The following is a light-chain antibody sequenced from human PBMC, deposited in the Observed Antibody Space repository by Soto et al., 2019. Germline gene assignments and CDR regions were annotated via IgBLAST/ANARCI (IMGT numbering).Light chain of an antibody. V-gene: IGKV1-5*03. CDR1: QSISIW. Sequence: DIQMTQSPSTLSSSVLDIVTITCRASQSISIWLAWYQQKPGKAPKLLIYKASSLESGVPSRFSGSGSGTEFTLTISSLQPDDFATYYCQQYNSYSWTFGQGTKVDIK. J-gene: IGKJ1*01. CDR2: KAS. CDR3: QQYNSYSWT.